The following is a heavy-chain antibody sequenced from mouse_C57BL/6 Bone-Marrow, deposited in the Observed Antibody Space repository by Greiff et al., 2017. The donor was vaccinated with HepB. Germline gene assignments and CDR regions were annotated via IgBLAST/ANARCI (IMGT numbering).Heavy chain of an antibody. CDR2: IDPEDGDT. CDR1: GFNIKDYS. CDR3: TTPLLRYFAWFAY. D-gene: IGHD1-1*01. J-gene: IGHJ3*01. V-gene: IGHV14-1*01. Sequence: VQLKESGAELVRPGASVKLSCTASGFNIKDYSMHWVKQRPEQGLEWIGRIDPEDGDTEYAPNFQGQATMTADTSSNTAYLQLSSLTSEDTAVYYCTTPLLRYFAWFAYWGQGTLVTVSA.